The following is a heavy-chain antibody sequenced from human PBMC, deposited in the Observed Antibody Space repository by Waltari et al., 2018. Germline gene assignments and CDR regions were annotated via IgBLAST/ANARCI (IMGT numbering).Heavy chain of an antibody. Sequence: EVQVVESGGGLVQPGGSLRLSCAASGFTFSYYWMLWARQAPGKGLEGVANIKGYGSVKYYLDAVRGRFTISRDNAKNSLFLEMTSLRVEDTTVYYCFASNSIDFWGQGILVTVSS. D-gene: IGHD4-4*01. CDR2: IKGYGSVK. CDR3: FASNSIDF. CDR1: GFTFSYYW. J-gene: IGHJ4*02. V-gene: IGHV3-7*01.